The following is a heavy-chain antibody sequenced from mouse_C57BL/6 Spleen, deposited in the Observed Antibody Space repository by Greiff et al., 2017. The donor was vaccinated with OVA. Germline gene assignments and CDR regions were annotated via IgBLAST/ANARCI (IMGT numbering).Heavy chain of an antibody. V-gene: IGHV14-4*01. CDR1: GFNIKDDY. Sequence: VQLQQSGAELVRPGASVKLSCTASGFNIKDDYMHWVKQRPEQGLEWIGWIDPENGDTEYASKFQGKATITADTSSNTAYLQLSSLTSEDTAVDYCSTTVVAIDYWGQGTTLTVSS. CDR3: STTVVAIDY. J-gene: IGHJ2*01. D-gene: IGHD1-1*01. CDR2: IDPENGDT.